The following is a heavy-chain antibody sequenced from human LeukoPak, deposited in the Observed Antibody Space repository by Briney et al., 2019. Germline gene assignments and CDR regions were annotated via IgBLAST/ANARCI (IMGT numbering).Heavy chain of an antibody. V-gene: IGHV3-23*01. CDR1: GFTFSSYA. Sequence: GGSLRLSCAASGFTFSSYAMSWVRQAPGKGLEWVLAISGSGGSTYYADSVKGRFTISRDNSKNTLYLQMNSLRAEDTAVYYCAKTRTQRSGYFSRPLDYWGQGTLVTVSS. CDR3: AKTRTQRSGYFSRPLDY. D-gene: IGHD3-3*01. CDR2: ISGSGGST. J-gene: IGHJ4*02.